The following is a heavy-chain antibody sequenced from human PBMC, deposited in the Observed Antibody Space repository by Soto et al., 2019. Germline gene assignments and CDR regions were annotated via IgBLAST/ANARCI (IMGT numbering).Heavy chain of an antibody. CDR3: ARDRGWNCED. Sequence: PGGSLRLSCAASVFTFSNYGMHLVRQAPGKGLEWVALISSDGSNKYYPDSVKGRFTFSRDNSKNTLYLQVNSLRPEDTGVYYSARDRGWNCEDLGQGTMVTVSS. D-gene: IGHD1-7*01. J-gene: IGHJ4*02. CDR2: ISSDGSNK. V-gene: IGHV3-30*03. CDR1: VFTFSNYG.